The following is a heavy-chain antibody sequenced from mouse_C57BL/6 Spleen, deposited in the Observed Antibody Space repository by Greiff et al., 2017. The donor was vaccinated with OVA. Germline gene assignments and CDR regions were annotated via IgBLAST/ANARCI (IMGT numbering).Heavy chain of an antibody. CDR1: GFTFSSYG. CDR2: ISSGGSYT. Sequence: EVQLVESGGDLVKPGGSLKLSCAASGFTFSSYGMSWVRQTPDKRLEWVATISSGGSYTYYPDSVKGRFTISRDNAKNTLYLQMSSLKSEDTAMYYCARDSSGYNYWGQGTTLTVSS. CDR3: ARDSSGYNY. D-gene: IGHD3-2*02. V-gene: IGHV5-6*01. J-gene: IGHJ2*01.